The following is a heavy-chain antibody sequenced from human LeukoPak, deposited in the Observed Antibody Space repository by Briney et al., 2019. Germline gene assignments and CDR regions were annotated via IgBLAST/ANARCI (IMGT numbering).Heavy chain of an antibody. CDR3: ARDGRNYVRGAFDI. V-gene: IGHV3-21*01. CDR1: GFTFSSYS. J-gene: IGHJ3*02. Sequence: GGSLRLSCAASGFTFSSYSMNWVRQAPGKGLEWVSSISSSSSYIYYADSVKGRFTISRDNAKNSLYLQMNSLRAEDTAVYYCARDGRNYVRGAFDIWGQGTMVTVSS. CDR2: ISSSSSYI. D-gene: IGHD3-10*02.